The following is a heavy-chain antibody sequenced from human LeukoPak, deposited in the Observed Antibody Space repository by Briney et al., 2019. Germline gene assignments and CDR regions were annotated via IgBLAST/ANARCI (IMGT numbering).Heavy chain of an antibody. CDR1: GGTFSSYA. D-gene: IGHD2-15*01. J-gene: IGHJ4*02. CDR2: IIPIFGIA. Sequence: GASVKVSCKASGGTFSSYAISWVRQAPGQGLEWMGRIIPIFGIANYAQKFQGRVTITADKSTSTAYMELSSLRSEDTAVYYCARGYCCGGSCYSGDYWGQGTLVTVSS. CDR3: ARGYCCGGSCYSGDY. V-gene: IGHV1-69*04.